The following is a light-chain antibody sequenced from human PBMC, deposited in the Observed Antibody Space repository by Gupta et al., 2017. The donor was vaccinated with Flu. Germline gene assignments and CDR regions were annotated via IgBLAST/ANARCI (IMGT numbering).Light chain of an antibody. CDR3: AVWDDGLDGVL. CDR1: TSNIGTNS. J-gene: IGLJ3*02. V-gene: IGLV1-44*01. CDR2: SSD. Sequence: QSVLRQPPSPSGTPGQRVTISCSGTTSNIGTNSVNWYQQGPGAAPKLIVYSSDQRPSGVPGRFSGSKSGTSASLAISGLQPEDEAEYYCAVWDDGLDGVLFGGGTNVAVL.